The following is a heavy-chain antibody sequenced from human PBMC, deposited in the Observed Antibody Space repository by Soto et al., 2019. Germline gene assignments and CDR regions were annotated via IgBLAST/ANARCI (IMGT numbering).Heavy chain of an antibody. D-gene: IGHD6-13*01. V-gene: IGHV1-3*01. CDR1: VYTFTSYA. CDR2: INAGNGNT. Sequence: ASVKVSCKASVYTFTSYAMHWVCQAPGQRLEWMGWINAGNGNTKYSQKFQGRVTITRDTSASTAYMELSSLRSEDTAVYYCARSSGWYVWFDPWGQGTLVTVSS. CDR3: ARSSGWYVWFDP. J-gene: IGHJ5*02.